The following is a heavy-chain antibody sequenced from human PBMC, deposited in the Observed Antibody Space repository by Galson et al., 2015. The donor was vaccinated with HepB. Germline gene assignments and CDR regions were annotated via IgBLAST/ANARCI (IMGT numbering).Heavy chain of an antibody. CDR2: IYSGGST. J-gene: IGHJ6*02. CDR1: GFTVSSNY. Sequence: SLRLSCAASGFTVSSNYMSWVRQAPGKGLEWVSVIYSGGSTYYADSVKGRFTISRDNSKNTLYLQMNSLRAEDTAVYYCARDNTGVTTFYYYGMDVWGQGTTVTVSS. V-gene: IGHV3-66*02. CDR3: ARDNTGVTTFYYYGMDV. D-gene: IGHD4-17*01.